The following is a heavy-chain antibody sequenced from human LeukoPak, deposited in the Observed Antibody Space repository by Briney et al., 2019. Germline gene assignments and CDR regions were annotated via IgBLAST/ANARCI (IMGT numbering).Heavy chain of an antibody. CDR1: GYTFTSYG. CDR3: ARDQSITIFGVVIQNYYGMDV. J-gene: IGHJ6*02. D-gene: IGHD3-3*01. Sequence: ASVKVSCKASGYTFTSYGISWVRLAPGQGLEWMGWISAYNGNANCAQKLQGRVTMTTDTSTSTAYMELRSLRSDDTAVYYCARDQSITIFGVVIQNYYGMDVWGQGTTVTVSS. CDR2: ISAYNGNA. V-gene: IGHV1-18*01.